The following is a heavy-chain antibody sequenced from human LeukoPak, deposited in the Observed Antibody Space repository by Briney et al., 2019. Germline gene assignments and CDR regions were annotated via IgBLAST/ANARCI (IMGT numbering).Heavy chain of an antibody. J-gene: IGHJ5*02. CDR1: GGSISSYY. D-gene: IGHD3-10*01. CDR2: IYYSGST. Sequence: SETLSLTRTLAGGSISSYYWSWIREPPGKGLEWIGYIYYSGSTNYNPSLKSRVTISVDTSKNQFSLKLSSVTAADTAVYYCARAAYGSGSYYMGAINWFDPWGQGTLVTVSS. CDR3: ARAAYGSGSYYMGAINWFDP. V-gene: IGHV4-59*01.